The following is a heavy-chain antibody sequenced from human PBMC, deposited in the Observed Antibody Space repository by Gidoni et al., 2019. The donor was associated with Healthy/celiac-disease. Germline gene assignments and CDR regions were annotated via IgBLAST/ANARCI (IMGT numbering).Heavy chain of an antibody. CDR1: GGSFSGYY. J-gene: IGHJ4*02. D-gene: IGHD1-26*01. Sequence: QVQLQQWGAGLLKPSETLSLTCAVYGGSFSGYYWSWIRQPPGKGLEWIGEINHSGSTNYNPSLKSRVTISVDTSKNQFSLKLSSVTAADTAVYYCARGRYSGSYSIDYWGQGTLVTVSS. CDR2: INHSGST. V-gene: IGHV4-34*01. CDR3: ARGRYSGSYSIDY.